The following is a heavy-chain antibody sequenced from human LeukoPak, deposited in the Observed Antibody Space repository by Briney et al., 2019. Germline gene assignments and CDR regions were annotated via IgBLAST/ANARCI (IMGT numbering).Heavy chain of an antibody. Sequence: GGALELSCAASGFTFSRYGMHWGRQAPGKGLGGGAVISYDGSNKYYADSVKGRFTISRDNSKNTLYLQMNSLRAEDTAVYYCAKDMGSGSHDAFDIWGQGTMVTVSS. CDR1: GFTFSRYG. D-gene: IGHD3-10*01. J-gene: IGHJ3*02. CDR2: ISYDGSNK. V-gene: IGHV3-30*18. CDR3: AKDMGSGSHDAFDI.